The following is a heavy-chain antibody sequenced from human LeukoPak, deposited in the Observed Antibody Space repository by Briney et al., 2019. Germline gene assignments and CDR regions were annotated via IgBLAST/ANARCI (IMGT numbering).Heavy chain of an antibody. V-gene: IGHV1-69*05. CDR2: IIPIFGTA. D-gene: IGHD4-11*01. CDR1: GGTFSSYA. Sequence: GASVKVSCKASGGTFSSYAISWVRQAPGQGLEWMGGIIPIFGTANYAQKFQGRVTITTDESTSTAYMELSSLRSEDTAVYYCAAQFYSNYDDAFDIWGQGTMVTVSS. CDR3: AAQFYSNYDDAFDI. J-gene: IGHJ3*02.